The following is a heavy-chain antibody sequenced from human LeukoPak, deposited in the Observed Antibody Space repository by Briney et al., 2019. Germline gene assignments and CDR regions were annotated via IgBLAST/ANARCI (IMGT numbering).Heavy chain of an antibody. CDR2: IYHSGST. CDR3: AGETEGYFDL. Sequence: SETLSLTCAVSGGSISSGGYSWSWIRQPPGKGLEWIGYIYHSGSTYYNPSLKSRVTISVDRSKNQFSLKLSSVTAADTAVYYCAGETEGYFDLWGRGTLVTVSS. J-gene: IGHJ2*01. V-gene: IGHV4-30-2*01. CDR1: GGSISSGGYS.